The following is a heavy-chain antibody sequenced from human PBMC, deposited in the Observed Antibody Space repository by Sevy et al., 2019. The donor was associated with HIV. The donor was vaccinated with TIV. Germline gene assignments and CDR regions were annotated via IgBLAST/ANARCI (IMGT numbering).Heavy chain of an antibody. Sequence: SETLSLTCTVSGFSISSDYYWGWIRQPPGKGLEWIGSIYDGGSTYDNPSLKSRVTISIDTSKNQFSLKLSSVTAADTAVYYCARDYYGSGSYYEFVYWGQGTLVTVSS. D-gene: IGHD3-10*01. J-gene: IGHJ4*02. CDR3: ARDYYGSGSYYEFVY. CDR1: GFSISSDYY. CDR2: IYDGGST. V-gene: IGHV4-38-2*02.